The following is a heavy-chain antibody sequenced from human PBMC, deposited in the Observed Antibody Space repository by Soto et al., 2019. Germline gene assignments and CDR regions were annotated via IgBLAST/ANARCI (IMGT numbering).Heavy chain of an antibody. D-gene: IGHD3-3*01. Sequence: QVQLVQSGAEVKKPGASVKVSCKASGYTFTSYGISWVRQAPGQGLEWMGWISAYNGNTNYAQKLQGRATMTTATSTSTAYMELRRLRSDDTAVSYCARAEESRWHDLDSWGQGTLVTVSS. CDR3: ARAEESRWHDLDS. CDR1: GYTFTSYG. V-gene: IGHV1-18*04. J-gene: IGHJ4*02. CDR2: ISAYNGNT.